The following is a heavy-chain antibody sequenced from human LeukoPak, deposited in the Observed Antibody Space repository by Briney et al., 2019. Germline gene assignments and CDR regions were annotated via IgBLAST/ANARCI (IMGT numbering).Heavy chain of an antibody. D-gene: IGHD3-3*01. J-gene: IGHJ3*02. CDR1: GGSISSYY. CDR3: ARGRFLDAFDI. V-gene: IGHV4-59*01. CDR2: IYYSGST. Sequence: TPSETLSLTCTVSGGSISSYYWSWIRQPAGKGLEWIGYIYYSGSTKYKPSLKSRVTISVDTSKNQFSLKLSSVTAADTAVYYCARGRFLDAFDIWGQGTMVTVSS.